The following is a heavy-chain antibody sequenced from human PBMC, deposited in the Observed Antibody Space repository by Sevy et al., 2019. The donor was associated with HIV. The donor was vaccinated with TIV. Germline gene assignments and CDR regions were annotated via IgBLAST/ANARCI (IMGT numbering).Heavy chain of an antibody. J-gene: IGHJ6*02. CDR3: AKGLTMEWSRYGMDV. CDR2: IYSDSNT. V-gene: IGHV3-53*01. Sequence: GGSLRLSCAASGFTVSSNYMSWVRQAPGKGLEWVSVIYSDSNTYYADSVKGRFTISRDNSKNTLYLQMKSLRAEDTAVYYCAKGLTMEWSRYGMDVWGQGTTVTVSS. D-gene: IGHD3-3*01. CDR1: GFTVSSNY.